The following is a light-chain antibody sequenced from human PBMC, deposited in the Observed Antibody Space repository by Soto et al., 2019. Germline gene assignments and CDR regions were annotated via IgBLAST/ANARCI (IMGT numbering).Light chain of an antibody. Sequence: DIQMTQSPSSLSASVEDRVTITCRASQGIRKDLGWYQQKPGKAPKRLIYAASSLQSGVPSRFSGSGSGTEFTLTISSLQPEDFATYYCLQHNSYPLYTFGQGTKLEIK. CDR1: QGIRKD. CDR2: AAS. J-gene: IGKJ2*01. V-gene: IGKV1-17*01. CDR3: LQHNSYPLYT.